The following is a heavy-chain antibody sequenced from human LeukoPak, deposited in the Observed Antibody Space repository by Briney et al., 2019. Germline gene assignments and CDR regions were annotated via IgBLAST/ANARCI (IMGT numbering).Heavy chain of an antibody. Sequence: PGGSLRLSCVTSGFRFSTYDMSWVRQAPGKGLEWVSGITANTRGRITYYADSVKGRFTISRDSSKDTLYLQMNSLRAEDTAVYFCARGGYFSFDYWGQGTLVTVSS. D-gene: IGHD2/OR15-2a*01. J-gene: IGHJ4*02. CDR1: GFRFSTYD. V-gene: IGHV3-23*01. CDR2: ITANTRGRIT. CDR3: ARGGYFSFDY.